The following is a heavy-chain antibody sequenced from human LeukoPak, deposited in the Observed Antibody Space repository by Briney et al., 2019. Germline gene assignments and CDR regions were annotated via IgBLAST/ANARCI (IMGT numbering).Heavy chain of an antibody. CDR2: IHPGDSET. CDR3: ANGVTEGAFDY. Sequence: GESLKISCKGTGYSFTTYWIAWVRQKPGKGLEWMGIIHPGDSETVYSPSFQGQVTISADKSISTAYLQWSSLKTSDTAMYFCANGVTEGAFDYWGQGSLVIVSS. V-gene: IGHV5-51*01. CDR1: GYSFTTYW. D-gene: IGHD1-26*01. J-gene: IGHJ4*02.